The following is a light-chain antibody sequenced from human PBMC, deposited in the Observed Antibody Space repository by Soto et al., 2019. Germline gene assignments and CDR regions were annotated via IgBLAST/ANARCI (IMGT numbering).Light chain of an antibody. CDR3: QQYGSSPRT. Sequence: EIVLTQSPGTLSLSPGERATLSCRASQSVSSSYLAWYQQKPGQAPRLLIYGASSRATGIPDRFSGSGSGKHFPLTISRLEPEDFGVYYCQQYGSSPRTFGQGPKVELK. J-gene: IGKJ1*01. V-gene: IGKV3-20*01. CDR2: GAS. CDR1: QSVSSSY.